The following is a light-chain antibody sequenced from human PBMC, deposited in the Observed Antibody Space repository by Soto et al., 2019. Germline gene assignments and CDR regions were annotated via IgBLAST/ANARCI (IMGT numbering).Light chain of an antibody. Sequence: DIVMTQSPDSLAVSLGERATINCKSSQSVLCRSNNKTYLAWYQQKPGQPPKLLIYWASTRESGFPDRFSGSGSETEFTLTISSLQSEDFACYYCQQYNNWPRTFGQGTKVDIK. CDR3: QQYNNWPRT. CDR2: WAS. J-gene: IGKJ1*01. V-gene: IGKV4-1*01. CDR1: QSVLCRSNNKTY.